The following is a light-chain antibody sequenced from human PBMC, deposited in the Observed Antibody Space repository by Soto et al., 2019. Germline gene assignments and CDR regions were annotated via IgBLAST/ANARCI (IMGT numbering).Light chain of an antibody. J-gene: IGKJ4*01. CDR1: QSVATY. CDR2: GAS. V-gene: IGKV3-15*01. CDR3: QQYNESPLT. Sequence: IVMTQSPSTLSVSLGERVTISCRARQSVATYLPWSQHKTGQAPNLIIYGASTMPTGIPARFSGSGSGTDFTLTISSLQSEDFGFYYCQQYNESPLTFGGGTKVDIK.